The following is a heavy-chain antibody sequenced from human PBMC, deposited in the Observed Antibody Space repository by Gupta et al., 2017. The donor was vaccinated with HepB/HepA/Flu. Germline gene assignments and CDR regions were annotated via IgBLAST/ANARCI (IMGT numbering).Heavy chain of an antibody. CDR3: AKASASGRMFEFDA. Sequence: EVQLLESGGGLLQPGGSLRLSCAASGFTFSSFDMNWVRQAPGKGLEGVAGINSDAGKKNYENGVKGRFTISRENSMNTLSLQMTSVRVEATSVYYCAKASASGRMFEFDAGCHVSMVTVS. D-gene: IGHD1-26*01. V-gene: IGHV3-23*02. CDR2: INSDAGKK. CDR1: GFTFSSFD. J-gene: IGHJ4*01.